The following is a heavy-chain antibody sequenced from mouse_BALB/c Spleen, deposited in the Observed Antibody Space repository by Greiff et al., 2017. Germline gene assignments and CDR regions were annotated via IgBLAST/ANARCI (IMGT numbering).Heavy chain of an antibody. J-gene: IGHJ1*01. Sequence: EGKVVESGGGLVKLGGSLKLSCAASGFTFSSYYMSWVRQTPEKRLELVAAINSNGGSTYYPDTVKGRFTISRDNAKNTLYLQMSSLKSEDTALYYCARPLYYGNYDPYWYFDVWGAGTTVTVSS. CDR2: INSNGGST. V-gene: IGHV5-6-2*01. D-gene: IGHD2-1*01. CDR1: GFTFSSYY. CDR3: ARPLYYGNYDPYWYFDV.